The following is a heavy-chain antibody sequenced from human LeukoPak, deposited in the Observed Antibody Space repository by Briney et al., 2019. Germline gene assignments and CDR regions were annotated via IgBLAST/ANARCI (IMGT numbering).Heavy chain of an antibody. CDR3: AKVKPPGYYYYGMDV. CDR2: ISYDGSNK. Sequence: GRSLRLSCAASGFTFSSYGMRSVRQAPGKGLEWVAVISYDGSNKCYADSVKGRFTISRDNSKNTLYLQMNRLRAEDTAVYYCAKVKPPGYYYYGMDVWGQGTTVTVSS. D-gene: IGHD1-14*01. J-gene: IGHJ6*02. V-gene: IGHV3-30*18. CDR1: GFTFSSYG.